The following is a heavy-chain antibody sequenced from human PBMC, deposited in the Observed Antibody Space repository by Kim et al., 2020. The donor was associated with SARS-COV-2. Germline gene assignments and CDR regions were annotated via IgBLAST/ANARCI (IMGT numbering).Heavy chain of an antibody. CDR1: GFTFRDYG. D-gene: IGHD6-13*01. CDR2: ISSSGSTI. J-gene: IGHJ1*01. CDR3: ARGLGWRQLEGMGY. Sequence: GGSLRLSCEASGFTFRDYGMNWVRQAPGKGLEWVSYISSSGSTIYYADSVKGRFEVSRDNAKNSLYLKISGLRDEDTALYFCARGLGWRQLEGMGYWGPG. V-gene: IGHV3-48*02.